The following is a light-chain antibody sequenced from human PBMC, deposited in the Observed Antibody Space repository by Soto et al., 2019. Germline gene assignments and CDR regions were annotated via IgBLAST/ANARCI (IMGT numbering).Light chain of an antibody. CDR2: GAS. CDR1: QSVSSSY. J-gene: IGKJ3*01. Sequence: EIVLTQSPGTLSLSPGQRATLSCRASQSVSSSYLAWYQQKPGQAPRLLIYGASSRATGIPDRFSGSGSGTDFTLTISTLEPEDFAVYYCQQYGSSSAFTFGPGTRVDIK. CDR3: QQYGSSSAFT. V-gene: IGKV3-20*01.